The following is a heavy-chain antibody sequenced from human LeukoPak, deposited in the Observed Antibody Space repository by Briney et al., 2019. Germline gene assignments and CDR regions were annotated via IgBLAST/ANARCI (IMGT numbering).Heavy chain of an antibody. J-gene: IGHJ3*02. CDR3: ARVYDSSGYDAFDI. CDR1: GFTFSSYA. V-gene: IGHV3-30*04. Sequence: GRSLRLSCAASGFTFSSYAMHWVRQAPGKGLEWVAVISYDGSNKYYADSVKGRFTISRDNSENTLYLQMNSLRAEDTAVYYCARVYDSSGYDAFDIWGQGTMVTVSS. D-gene: IGHD3-22*01. CDR2: ISYDGSNK.